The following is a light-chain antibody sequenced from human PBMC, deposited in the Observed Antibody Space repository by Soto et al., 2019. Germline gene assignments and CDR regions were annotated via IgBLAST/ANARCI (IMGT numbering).Light chain of an antibody. Sequence: IVMTQSPATLSVSPGERATLSCRASQSVSSSYLAWYQQKPGQAPRLLIYGASSRATGIPDRFSGSGSGTDFTLTISRLEPEDFAVYYCQQYGSSPSWTFGQGTK. CDR3: QQYGSSPSWT. V-gene: IGKV3-20*01. J-gene: IGKJ1*01. CDR2: GAS. CDR1: QSVSSSY.